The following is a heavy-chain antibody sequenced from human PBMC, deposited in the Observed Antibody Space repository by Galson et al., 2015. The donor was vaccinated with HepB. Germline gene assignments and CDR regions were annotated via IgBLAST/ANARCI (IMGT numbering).Heavy chain of an antibody. CDR2: VDPEDGET. CDR1: GYTFTDYY. CDR3: ATGVGTRPAAPDY. D-gene: IGHD2-2*01. J-gene: IGHJ4*02. V-gene: IGHV1-69-2*01. Sequence: VKVSCKVSGYTFTDYYMHWVQQAPGKGLEWMGLVDPEDGETIYAEKFQGRVTITADTSTDTAYMELSSLRSEDTAVYYCATGVGTRPAAPDYWGQGTLVTVSS.